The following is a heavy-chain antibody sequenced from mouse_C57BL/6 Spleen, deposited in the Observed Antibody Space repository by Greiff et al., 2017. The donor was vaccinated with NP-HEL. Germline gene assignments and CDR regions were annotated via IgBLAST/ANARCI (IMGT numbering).Heavy chain of an antibody. CDR3: AREGGYPYAMDY. CDR2: IYPGSGST. CDR1: GYTFTSYW. J-gene: IGHJ4*01. Sequence: QVQLKQSGAELVKPGASVKMSCKASGYTFTSYWITWVKQRPGQGLEWIGDIYPGSGSTNYNEKFKSKATLTVDTSSSTAYMQLSSLTSEDSAVYYCAREGGYPYAMDYWGQGTSVTVSS. V-gene: IGHV1-55*01. D-gene: IGHD2-2*01.